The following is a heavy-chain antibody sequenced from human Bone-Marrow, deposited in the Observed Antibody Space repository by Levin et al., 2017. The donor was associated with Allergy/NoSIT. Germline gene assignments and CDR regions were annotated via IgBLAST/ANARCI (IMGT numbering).Heavy chain of an antibody. CDR1: GFTFSSYE. V-gene: IGHV3-48*03. CDR3: ARAQLYGNFDWLSIRLQNYYYYMDV. Sequence: QAGGSLRLSCAASGFTFSSYEMNWVRQAPGKGLEWVSYISSSGSTIYYADSVKGRFTITRDNAKNSLYLQMNSLRAEDTAVYYCARAQLYGNFDWLSIRLQNYYYYMDVWGKGTTVTVSS. D-gene: IGHD3-9*01. J-gene: IGHJ6*03. CDR2: ISSSGSTI.